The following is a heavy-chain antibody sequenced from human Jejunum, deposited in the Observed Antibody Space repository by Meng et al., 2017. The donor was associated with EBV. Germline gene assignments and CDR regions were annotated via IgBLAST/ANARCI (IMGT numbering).Heavy chain of an antibody. CDR1: GFTFSSYW. CDR2: INEDGRIT. D-gene: IGHD6-25*01. CDR3: SRDLVGSTDD. V-gene: IGHV3-74*01. J-gene: IGHJ4*02. Sequence: EVQLVESGGALVKPGGSLRRSCAASGFTFSSYWIHWVRQAPGKGLVWVSRINEDGRITTYADSVKGRFTISRDNTKNTLYLQMNSLRAEDTAVYFCSRDLVGSTDDWGQGTLVTVSS.